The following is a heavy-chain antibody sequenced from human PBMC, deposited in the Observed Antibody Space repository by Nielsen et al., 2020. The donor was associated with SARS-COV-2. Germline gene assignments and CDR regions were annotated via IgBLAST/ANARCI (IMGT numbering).Heavy chain of an antibody. CDR2: VNPSGVGT. Sequence: ASVKVSCKASGYTFSKHYIHWVRQAPGQGLEWMGVVNPSGVGTTYAQKFQGRVTMTADTSTRTVNMELSSLRSEDTAVYYCARVLWTTPPYYYYGMDVWGQGTTVTVSS. V-gene: IGHV1-46*01. CDR3: ARVLWTTPPYYYYGMDV. J-gene: IGHJ6*02. CDR1: GYTFSKHY. D-gene: IGHD4-17*01.